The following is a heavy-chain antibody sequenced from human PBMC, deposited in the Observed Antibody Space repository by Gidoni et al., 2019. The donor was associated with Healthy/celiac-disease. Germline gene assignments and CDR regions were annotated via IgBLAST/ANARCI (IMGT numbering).Heavy chain of an antibody. J-gene: IGHJ4*02. D-gene: IGHD2-15*01. CDR3: ARDDCSGGSCYPGAY. Sequence: EVQLVESGGGLVKPGGSLRLSCAASGFTFSSYSMNWVRQAPGKGLEWVSSISSSSSYIYYADSVKGRFTISRDNAKNSLYLQMNSLRAEDTAVYYCARDDCSGGSCYPGAYWGQGTLVTVSS. V-gene: IGHV3-21*01. CDR1: GFTFSSYS. CDR2: ISSSSSYI.